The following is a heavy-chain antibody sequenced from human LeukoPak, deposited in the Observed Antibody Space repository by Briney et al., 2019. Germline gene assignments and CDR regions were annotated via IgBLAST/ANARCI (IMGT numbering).Heavy chain of an antibody. D-gene: IGHD6-19*01. Sequence: SETLSLTCTVSGGSISSYYWSWIRQPPGKGLEWIGYIYYSGNTNYNPSLKSRVTISVDTSKNQFSLKLSSVTAADTAVYYCARVYSSGWYAFDYWGQGTLVAVSS. J-gene: IGHJ4*02. CDR1: GGSISSYY. V-gene: IGHV4-59*01. CDR2: IYYSGNT. CDR3: ARVYSSGWYAFDY.